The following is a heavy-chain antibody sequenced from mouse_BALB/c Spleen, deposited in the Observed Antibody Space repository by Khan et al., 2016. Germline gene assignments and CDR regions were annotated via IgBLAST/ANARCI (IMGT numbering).Heavy chain of an antibody. Sequence: QVQLKESGPGLVAPSQSLSITCTVSGFSLTSYGVHWVRQPPGKGLEWLGVIWAGGSTNYNSALMYRLSISKDNSNSQAFLQMNSMQTDDTARNCCDRGYYGSSPWYFDVWGAGTTFTVSS. V-gene: IGHV2-9*02. D-gene: IGHD1-1*01. CDR1: GFSLTSYG. J-gene: IGHJ1*01. CDR3: DRGYYGSSPWYFDV. CDR2: IWAGGST.